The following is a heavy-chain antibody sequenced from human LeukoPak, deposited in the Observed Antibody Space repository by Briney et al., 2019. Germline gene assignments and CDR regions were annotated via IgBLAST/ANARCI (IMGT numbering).Heavy chain of an antibody. V-gene: IGHV1-8*03. CDR2: MNPNSGNT. Sequence: ASVKVSCKASGYTFTSYDINWVRQATGQGLEWMGWMNPNSGNTGYAQKFQGRVTITRNTSISTAYMELSSLRSEDTAVYYCAREVDGYNKQDYYYYYMDVWGKGTTVTISS. CDR1: GYTFTSYD. J-gene: IGHJ6*03. D-gene: IGHD5-24*01. CDR3: AREVDGYNKQDYYYYYMDV.